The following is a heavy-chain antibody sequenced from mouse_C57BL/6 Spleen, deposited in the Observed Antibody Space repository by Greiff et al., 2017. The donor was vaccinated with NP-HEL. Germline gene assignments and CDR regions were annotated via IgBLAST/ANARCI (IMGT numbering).Heavy chain of an antibody. CDR1: GFTFSDYG. D-gene: IGHD2-2*01. CDR2: ISSGSSTI. Sequence: EVKLVESGGGLVKPGGSLKLSCAASGFTFSDYGMHWVSQAPEKGLEWVAYISSGSSTIYYADTVKGRFTISRDNAKNTLFLQMTSLRSEDTAMYYCAREDWFYAMDYWSQGTSVTVSS. V-gene: IGHV5-17*01. CDR3: AREDWFYAMDY. J-gene: IGHJ4*01.